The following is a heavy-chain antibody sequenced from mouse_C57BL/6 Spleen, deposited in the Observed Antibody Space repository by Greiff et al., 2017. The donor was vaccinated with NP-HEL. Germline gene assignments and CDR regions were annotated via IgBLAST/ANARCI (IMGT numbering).Heavy chain of an antibody. V-gene: IGHV5-17*01. CDR1: GFTFSDYG. J-gene: IGHJ1*03. D-gene: IGHD1-1*01. CDR2: ISSGSSTI. CDR3: ARPPSTVVENWYFDV. Sequence: EVKLVESGGGLVKPGGSLKLSCAASGFTFSDYGMHWVRQAPEKGLEWVAYISSGSSTIYYADKVKGRFTISRDNAKNTLFLQMTSLRSEDTAMYYCARPPSTVVENWYFDVWGTGTTVTVSS.